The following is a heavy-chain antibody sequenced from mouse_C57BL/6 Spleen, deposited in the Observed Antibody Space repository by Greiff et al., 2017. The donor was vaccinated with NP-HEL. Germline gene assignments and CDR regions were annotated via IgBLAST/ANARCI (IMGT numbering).Heavy chain of an antibody. V-gene: IGHV1-69*01. J-gene: IGHJ3*01. D-gene: IGHD4-1*01. CDR3: ARVNWAWFAY. Sequence: QVQLQQPGAELVMPGASVKLSCKASGYTFTSYWMHWVKQRPGQGLEWIGEIDPSDSYTNYNQKFKGKSTLTVDKSSSTAYMQLSSLTSEDSAVYYCARVNWAWFAYWGQGTLVTVSA. CDR1: GYTFTSYW. CDR2: IDPSDSYT.